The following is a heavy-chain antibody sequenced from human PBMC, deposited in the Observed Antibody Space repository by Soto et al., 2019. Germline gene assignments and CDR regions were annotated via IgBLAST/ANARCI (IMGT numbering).Heavy chain of an antibody. CDR2: ISDDGSNK. D-gene: IGHD6-19*01. Sequence: QVQLVESGGGLVQPGRSLRLSCAPSGFTFSSFAMHWVRQAPGKGLEWVATISDDGSNKYYADSVKGRFTISRDNSKNTLFLQMNSLRGEDTAVYSCARVEQWLYIAKYWGQGTLVTVSS. CDR3: ARVEQWLYIAKY. V-gene: IGHV3-30*04. CDR1: GFTFSSFA. J-gene: IGHJ4*02.